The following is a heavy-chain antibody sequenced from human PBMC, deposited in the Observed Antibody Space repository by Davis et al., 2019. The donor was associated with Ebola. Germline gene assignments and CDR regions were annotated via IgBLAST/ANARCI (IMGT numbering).Heavy chain of an antibody. CDR1: GFTFSSYS. D-gene: IGHD1-1*01. CDR3: ARALILLEPPYYGMDV. J-gene: IGHJ6*02. Sequence: GESLKISCAASGFTFSSYSMNWVRQAPGKGLEWVSYISSSGSTIYYADSVKGRFTISRDNAKNSLYLQMNSLRAEDTAVYYCARALILLEPPYYGMDVWGQGTTVTVSS. V-gene: IGHV3-48*04. CDR2: ISSSGSTI.